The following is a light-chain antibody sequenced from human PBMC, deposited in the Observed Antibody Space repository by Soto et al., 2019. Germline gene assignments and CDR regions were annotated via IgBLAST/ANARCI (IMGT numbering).Light chain of an antibody. Sequence: FVFTESPDTLSLSPGERASLSCGASQSISSSFLAWYQQKPGQAPRLLIYGASSRATGIPDRFSGSGSGTDFTLTISRLEPEDFAVYYCQQYDSSPITFGQGTRLEIK. J-gene: IGKJ5*01. CDR2: GAS. CDR3: QQYDSSPIT. CDR1: QSISSSF. V-gene: IGKV3-20*01.